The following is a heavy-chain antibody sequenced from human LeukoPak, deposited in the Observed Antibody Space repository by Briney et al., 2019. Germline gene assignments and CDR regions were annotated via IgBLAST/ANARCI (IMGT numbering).Heavy chain of an antibody. Sequence: GGSLRLSCAASGFSFSSYGMHWVRQAPGKGLEWVAVIWNDGSDDYYKDSVKGRFTISRDNSKNTLYLQMNSLRAEDTAVYYCAKDSTGVAATDYWGQGTLVTVSS. V-gene: IGHV3-33*06. CDR3: AKDSTGVAATDY. CDR1: GFSFSSYG. CDR2: IWNDGSDD. D-gene: IGHD6-19*01. J-gene: IGHJ4*02.